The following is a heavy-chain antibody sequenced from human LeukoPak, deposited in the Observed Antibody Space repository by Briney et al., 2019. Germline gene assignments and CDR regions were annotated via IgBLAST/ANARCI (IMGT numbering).Heavy chain of an antibody. D-gene: IGHD3-22*01. CDR3: ARDPLPYYDSSGYRSYYYYMDV. V-gene: IGHV1-69*05. CDR1: GSTFSSYA. J-gene: IGHJ6*03. Sequence: SVKVSCKASGSTFSSYAISWVRQAPGQGLEWMGGIIPIFGTANYAQKFQGRVTITTDESTSTAYMELSSLRSEDTAVYYCARDPLPYYDSSGYRSYYYYMDVWGKGTTVTVSS. CDR2: IIPIFGTA.